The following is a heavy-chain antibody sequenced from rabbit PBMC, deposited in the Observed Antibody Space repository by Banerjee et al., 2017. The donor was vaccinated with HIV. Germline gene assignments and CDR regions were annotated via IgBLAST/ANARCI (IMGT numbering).Heavy chain of an antibody. CDR1: GFSFSSSYW. D-gene: IGHD2-1*01. Sequence: QEQLVESGGGLVKPEGSLTLTCTASGFSFSSSYWICWVRQAPGKGLEWIGYIDPVFSSTYYARWVNGRFTISSHNAQNSLYLQLNSLTAADTATYFCVRGDDDYPPYFNFWGPGTLVTVS. CDR2: IDPVFSST. CDR3: VRGDDDYPPYFNF. V-gene: IGHV1S45*01. J-gene: IGHJ4*01.